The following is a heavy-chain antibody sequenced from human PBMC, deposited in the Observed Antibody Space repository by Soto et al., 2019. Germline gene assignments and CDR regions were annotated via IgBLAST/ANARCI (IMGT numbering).Heavy chain of an antibody. D-gene: IGHD2-2*01. CDR2: IKSKTDGGTT. Sequence: PGGSLRLSCAASGFTFSNAWMNWVRQAPGKGLEWVGRIKSKTDGGTTDYAAPVKGRFTISRDDSKNTLYLQMNSLKTEDTAVYYCTTEGYQLPREEYYYYYGMDVWGQGTTVTVSS. CDR1: GFTFSNAW. J-gene: IGHJ6*02. V-gene: IGHV3-15*07. CDR3: TTEGYQLPREEYYYYYGMDV.